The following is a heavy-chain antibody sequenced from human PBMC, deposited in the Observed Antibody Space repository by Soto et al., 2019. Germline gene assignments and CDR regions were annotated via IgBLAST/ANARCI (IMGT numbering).Heavy chain of an antibody. CDR2: ISAYNGNT. CDR1: GYTFTSYG. J-gene: IGHJ3*02. V-gene: IGHV1-18*01. CDR3: ARDRITMIVVVTHDAFDI. Sequence: ASVKVSCKASGYTFTSYGISWVRQAPGQGLEWMGWISAYNGNTNYAQKLQGRVTMTTDTSTSTAYMELRSLRSDDTAVYYCARDRITMIVVVTHDAFDIWGQGTMVTVSS. D-gene: IGHD3-22*01.